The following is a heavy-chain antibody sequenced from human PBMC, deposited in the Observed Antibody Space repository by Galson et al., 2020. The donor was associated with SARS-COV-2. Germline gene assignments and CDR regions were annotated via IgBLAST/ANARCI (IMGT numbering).Heavy chain of an antibody. D-gene: IGHD3-22*01. CDR1: GGSISPYY. Sequence: SETLSLTCTVSGGSISPYYWSWIRQAPEQGLEWIAYIHYSGTTRYNPSLESRVTISVDTSKNQFSLRLNSVTAADTAVYYCTRVAVHGYSDYWGQGSLVTVSS. J-gene: IGHJ4*02. V-gene: IGHV4-59*01. CDR2: IHYSGTT. CDR3: TRVAVHGYSDY.